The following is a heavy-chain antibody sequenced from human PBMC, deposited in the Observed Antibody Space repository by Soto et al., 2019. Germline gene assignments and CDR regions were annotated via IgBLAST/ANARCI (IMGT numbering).Heavy chain of an antibody. V-gene: IGHV3-74*01. CDR3: ARGREYNGYDYWSY. D-gene: IGHD5-12*01. CDR1: GFTFSSYW. J-gene: IGHJ4*02. CDR2: IKSDGSST. Sequence: EVQLVESGGGLVQPGGSLRLSCAASGFTFSSYWMHWVRQPPGMGLVWVSRIKSDGSSTDYSDSVKGRITVSRDNAKNTLYLQMDSLRAEDTAVYYCARGREYNGYDYWSYWGQGTLVTVSS.